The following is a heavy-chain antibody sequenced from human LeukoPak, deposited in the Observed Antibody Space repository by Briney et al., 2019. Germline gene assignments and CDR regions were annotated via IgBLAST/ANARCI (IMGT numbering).Heavy chain of an antibody. D-gene: IGHD3-3*01. J-gene: IGHJ4*02. CDR3: ATTFGAVTFSFDY. CDR2: IKSKPDGGAT. Sequence: PGGSLRLSCAASGFTFTNAWMNWVRQAPGKGLEWVGRIKSKPDGGATDYPAPVKGRFTISRDDSKNTLYLQMNSLKTEDTAVYYCATTFGAVTFSFDYWGQGTLVTVSS. V-gene: IGHV3-15*01. CDR1: GFTFTNAW.